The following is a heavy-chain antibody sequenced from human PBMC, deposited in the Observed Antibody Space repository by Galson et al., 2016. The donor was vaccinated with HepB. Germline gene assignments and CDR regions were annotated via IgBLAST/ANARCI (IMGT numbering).Heavy chain of an antibody. CDR3: TTDPVDAGGFGPGY. Sequence: SLRLSCAAFGFTLGNAWMSWVRQAPGKGLEWVGRSKPKTDGGATEFAAPVQGRFPISRDESENKLYLQMNSLKVEDTAVYYCTTDPVDAGGFGPGYWGQGTLVTVSS. CDR2: SKPKTDGGAT. J-gene: IGHJ4*02. CDR1: GFTLGNAW. V-gene: IGHV3-15*01. D-gene: IGHD2-15*01.